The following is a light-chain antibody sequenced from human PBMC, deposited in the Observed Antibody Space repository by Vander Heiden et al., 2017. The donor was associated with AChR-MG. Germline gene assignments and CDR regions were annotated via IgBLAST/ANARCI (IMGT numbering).Light chain of an antibody. Sequence: QSALTQPPSASGSPGPSVPISCPGTSTDVGTSDYGSWYQHHPGKGPKLMIYEVTERPSGVPDRFSGSKSGNTASLAISGLQSEDEADYYCAAWDDSLTAPVFGGGTGLTVL. J-gene: IGLJ3*02. CDR3: AAWDDSLTAPV. V-gene: IGLV2-8*01. CDR2: EVT. CDR1: STDVGTSDY.